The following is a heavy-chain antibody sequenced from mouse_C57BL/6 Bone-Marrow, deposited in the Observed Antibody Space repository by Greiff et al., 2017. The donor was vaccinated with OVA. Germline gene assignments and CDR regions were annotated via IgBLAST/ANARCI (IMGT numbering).Heavy chain of an antibody. CDR2: IYPRSGNT. CDR1: GYTFTSYG. CDR3: ARDGSSFHWYFDV. Sequence: QLQQSGAELARPGASVKLSCKASGYTFTSYGISWVKQRTGQGLEWIGEIYPRSGNTYYNEKFKGKATLTADKSSSTAYMELRSLTSEDAAVYCSARDGSSFHWYFDVWGTGTTVTVSS. J-gene: IGHJ1*03. V-gene: IGHV1-81*01. D-gene: IGHD1-1*01.